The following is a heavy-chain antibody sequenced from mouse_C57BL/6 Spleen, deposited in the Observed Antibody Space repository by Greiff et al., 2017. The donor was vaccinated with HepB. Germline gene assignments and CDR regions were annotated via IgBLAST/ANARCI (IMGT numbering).Heavy chain of an antibody. CDR1: GYSFTGYY. CDR2: INPSTGGT. Sequence: EVKLMESGPELVKPGASVKISCKASGYSFTGYYMNWVKQSPEKSLEWIGEINPSTGGTTYNQKFKAKATLTVDKSSSTAYMQLKSLTSEGSAVYYNAGYYYGRSYWYFNVWGTGTTVTVSS. CDR3: AGYYYGRSYWYFNV. V-gene: IGHV1-42*01. D-gene: IGHD1-1*01. J-gene: IGHJ1*03.